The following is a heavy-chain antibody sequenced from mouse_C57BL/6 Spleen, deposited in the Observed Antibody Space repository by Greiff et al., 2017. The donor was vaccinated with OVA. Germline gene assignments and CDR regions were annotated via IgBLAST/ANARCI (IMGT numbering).Heavy chain of an antibody. V-gene: IGHV5-6*01. D-gene: IGHD1-1*01. Sequence: EVQLVESGGDLVKPGGSLKLSCAASGFTFSSYGMSWVSQTPDKRLEWVATIRSGGSYTYYPDSVKGRFTISIDNAKHTLYLQMSSLKSEDTSMYYVARWATVVATDLAMDYWGQGTSVTVSS. J-gene: IGHJ4*01. CDR2: IRSGGSYT. CDR1: GFTFSSYG. CDR3: ARWATVVATDLAMDY.